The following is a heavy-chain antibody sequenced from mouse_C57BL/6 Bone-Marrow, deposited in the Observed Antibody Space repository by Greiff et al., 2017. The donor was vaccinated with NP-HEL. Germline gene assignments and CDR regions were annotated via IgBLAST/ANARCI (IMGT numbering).Heavy chain of an antibody. CDR2: IYPGSGST. V-gene: IGHV1-55*01. CDR1: GYTFTSYW. Sequence: QVHVKQSGAELVKPGASVKMSCKASGYTFTSYWITWVKQRPGQGLEWIGDIYPGSGSTNYNEKFKSKATLTVDTSSSTAYMQLSSLTSEDSAVYYCARQLRLEAMDYWGQGTSVTVSS. J-gene: IGHJ4*01. D-gene: IGHD3-2*02. CDR3: ARQLRLEAMDY.